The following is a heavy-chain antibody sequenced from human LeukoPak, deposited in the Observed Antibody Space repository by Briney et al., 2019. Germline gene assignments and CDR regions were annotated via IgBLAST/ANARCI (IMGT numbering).Heavy chain of an antibody. CDR2: IISSSSYI. J-gene: IGHJ4*02. V-gene: IGHV3-21*04. CDR3: AKCPFRDYGDYFDY. D-gene: IGHD4-17*01. Sequence: GGSLRLSCAASGFTFSTYSMNWVRQAPGKGLEWVSSIISSSSYIYYADSVKGRFTISRDNSKNTLYLQMNSLRAEDTAVYYCAKCPFRDYGDYFDYWGQGTLVTVSS. CDR1: GFTFSTYS.